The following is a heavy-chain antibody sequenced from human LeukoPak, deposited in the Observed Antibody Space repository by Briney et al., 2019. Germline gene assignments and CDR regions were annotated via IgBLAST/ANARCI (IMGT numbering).Heavy chain of an antibody. Sequence: GRSLRLSCAASGFTFSSYGMHWVRQAPGKGLEWVAVIWYDGSNKYYADSVKGRFTISRDNSKNTLYLQMNSLRAEDTAVYYCARGGYFDHFDYWGQGTLVTVSS. D-gene: IGHD3-9*01. CDR3: ARGGYFDHFDY. CDR1: GFTFSSYG. J-gene: IGHJ4*02. CDR2: IWYDGSNK. V-gene: IGHV3-33*01.